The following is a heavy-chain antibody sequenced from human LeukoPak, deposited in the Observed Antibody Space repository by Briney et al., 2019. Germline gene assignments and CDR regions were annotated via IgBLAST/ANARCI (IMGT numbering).Heavy chain of an antibody. Sequence: SETLSLTCTVSGGSISSGSYYWSWIRQPAGKGLEWIGRIYTSGSTNYNPSLKSRVTISVDTSKNQFSLKLSSVTAADTAVYYCARELGTHRYYYDSSGYSYWYFDLWGRGTLVTVSS. CDR1: GGSISSGSYY. CDR2: IYTSGST. J-gene: IGHJ2*01. V-gene: IGHV4-61*02. D-gene: IGHD3-22*01. CDR3: ARELGTHRYYYDSSGYSYWYFDL.